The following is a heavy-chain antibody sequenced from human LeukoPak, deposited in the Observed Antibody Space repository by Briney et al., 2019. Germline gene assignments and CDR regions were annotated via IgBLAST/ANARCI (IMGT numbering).Heavy chain of an antibody. V-gene: IGHV4-4*02. CDR3: AKGEDHGSGTVHFAS. D-gene: IGHD3-10*01. CDR2: IYHGGST. J-gene: IGHJ4*02. CDR1: GGSISSSNW. Sequence: PSGTLSLTCAVSGGSISSSNWWSWVRQPPGKGLEWIREIYHGGSTNYNPSLKSRVAMSVDRSRNQFSLQLSSVTAADTAVYYCAKGEDHGSGTVHFASWGQGTLVTVSS.